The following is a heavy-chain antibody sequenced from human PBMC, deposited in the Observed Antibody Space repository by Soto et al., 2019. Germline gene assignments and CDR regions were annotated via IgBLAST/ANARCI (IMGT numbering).Heavy chain of an antibody. CDR3: AKDRAGFAGGWEYFDY. V-gene: IGHV3-23*01. D-gene: IGHD6-19*01. J-gene: IGHJ4*02. CDR2: ISGSGGST. Sequence: EMHLLESGGGLVQPGGSLRLSCAASGFTFAGYSTMSWVRQAPGKGLEWVSSISGSGGSTYYADSVKGRFTISRDNSKNTLYLQMNALSAEDTAFYYCAKDRAGFAGGWEYFDYWGQGALVTVSS. CDR1: GFTFAGYST.